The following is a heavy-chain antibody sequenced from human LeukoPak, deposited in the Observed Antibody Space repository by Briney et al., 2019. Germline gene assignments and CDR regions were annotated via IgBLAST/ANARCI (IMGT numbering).Heavy chain of an antibody. J-gene: IGHJ5*02. Sequence: GGSLRLSCAASGFTLSNHWMYWVRQAPGKGLVWVSRIASDGITTNYADSVKGRFTISRDNAKNTLYLQMNSLRAEDTAVYYSARSLLTAVNCFAPWGQGTLVTVSS. D-gene: IGHD3-16*01. V-gene: IGHV3-74*01. CDR2: IASDGITT. CDR3: ARSLLTAVNCFAP. CDR1: GFTLSNHW.